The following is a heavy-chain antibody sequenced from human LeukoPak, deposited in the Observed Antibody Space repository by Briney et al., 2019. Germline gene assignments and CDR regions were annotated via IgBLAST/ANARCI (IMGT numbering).Heavy chain of an antibody. D-gene: IGHD2-2*01. CDR3: ARLLGCSSTSCYYNYYYYYMDV. V-gene: IGHV4-34*01. Sequence: PSETLSLTCAVYGGSFSGYYWSWIRQPPGKGLEWIGEINHSGSTNYNPSLKSRVTISVDTSKNQFSLKLSTVTAADTAVYYCARLLGCSSTSCYYNYYYYYMDVWGKGTTVTVSS. CDR1: GGSFSGYY. J-gene: IGHJ6*03. CDR2: INHSGST.